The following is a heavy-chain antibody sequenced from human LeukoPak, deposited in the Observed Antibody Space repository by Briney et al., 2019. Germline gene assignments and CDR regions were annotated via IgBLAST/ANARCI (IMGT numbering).Heavy chain of an antibody. V-gene: IGHV3-30*02. CDR1: GFTFSSYG. J-gene: IGHJ3*02. D-gene: IGHD5-24*01. Sequence: PGGSLRLSCAASGFTFSSYGMHWVRQAPAKGLEWVAFIRYDGSNKYYADSVKGRFTISRDNSKNTLYLQMNSLRAEDTAVYYCASLGDGYNFGFDIWGQGTMVTVSS. CDR2: IRYDGSNK. CDR3: ASLGDGYNFGFDI.